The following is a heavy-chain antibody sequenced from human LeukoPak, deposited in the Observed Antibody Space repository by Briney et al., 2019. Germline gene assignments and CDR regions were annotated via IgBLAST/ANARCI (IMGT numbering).Heavy chain of an antibody. CDR2: IYTSGST. V-gene: IGHV4-4*07. D-gene: IGHD6-19*01. CDR1: GGSISSYY. J-gene: IGHJ4*02. CDR3: AREVYSSAWYSLHFDY. Sequence: PSETLSLTCTVSGGSISSYYWSWIRQPAGKGLGWIGRIYTSGSTNYNPSLKSRVTMSVDTSKDQFSLKLSSVTAADTAVYYCAREVYSSAWYSLHFDYWGQGTLVNVSS.